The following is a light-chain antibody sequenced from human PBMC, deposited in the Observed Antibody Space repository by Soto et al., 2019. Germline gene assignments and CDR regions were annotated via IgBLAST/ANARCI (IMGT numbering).Light chain of an antibody. CDR3: QQYGSSPRT. J-gene: IGKJ1*01. Sequence: DIQMTQSPSSLSASVGERVTITCRASQGIANYLAWYQQRPGKVPKVLIYGASTLQSGVPSRFSGGGSGTDFTLTISSLQPEDVATYYCQQYGSSPRTFGQGTKVDIK. V-gene: IGKV1-27*01. CDR1: QGIANY. CDR2: GAS.